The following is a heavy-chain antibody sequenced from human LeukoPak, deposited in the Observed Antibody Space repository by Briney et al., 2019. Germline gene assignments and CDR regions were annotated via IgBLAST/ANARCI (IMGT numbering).Heavy chain of an antibody. D-gene: IGHD6-13*01. Sequence: SETLSLTCAVYGGSFSGYYWSWIRQPPGKGLEWIGEINHSGSTNYNPSLKSRVTISVDTSKNQFSLKLSSVTAADTAVYYCARDTLVAAAGAYYYYGMDVWGQGTTVTVSS. V-gene: IGHV4-34*01. J-gene: IGHJ6*02. CDR3: ARDTLVAAAGAYYYYGMDV. CDR1: GGSFSGYY. CDR2: INHSGST.